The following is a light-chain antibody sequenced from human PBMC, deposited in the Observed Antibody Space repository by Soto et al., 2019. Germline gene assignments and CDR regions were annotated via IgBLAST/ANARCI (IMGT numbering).Light chain of an antibody. V-gene: IGKV1-16*01. CDR2: DAS. Sequence: DIQMTQSPTSLSASVGDRFTITCRASQPIDNYLNWYQQKSGNAPKFLIYDASSLESGVPSRFSGSGSGTDFTLTISSLQADDFATYYCQQSDTYPLTFGQGTRLEIK. J-gene: IGKJ5*01. CDR3: QQSDTYPLT. CDR1: QPIDNY.